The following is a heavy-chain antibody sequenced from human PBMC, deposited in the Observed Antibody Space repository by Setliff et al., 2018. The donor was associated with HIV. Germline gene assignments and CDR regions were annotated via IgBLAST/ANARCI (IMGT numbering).Heavy chain of an antibody. CDR1: GYTFTDYF. CDR3: ARAYSANYRGGGRFDY. CDR2: INPKSGAT. D-gene: IGHD1-7*01. J-gene: IGHJ4*02. V-gene: IGHV1-2*02. Sequence: VASVKVSCKTSGYTFTDYFIHWVRQAPGQGLEWMGWINPKSGATKFAQKFQDRVTMTRDTSINTAYMEVNRLRSDDTAIYYCARAYSANYRGGGRFDYWGQGTLVTVSS.